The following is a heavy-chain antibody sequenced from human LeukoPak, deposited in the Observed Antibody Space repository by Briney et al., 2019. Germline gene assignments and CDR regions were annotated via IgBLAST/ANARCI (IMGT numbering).Heavy chain of an antibody. J-gene: IGHJ3*02. V-gene: IGHV3-30*02. Sequence: PGGSLRLSCAASGFTFSSYGMHWVRQAPGKGMKWVAFIRYDGSNKYYADSVKGRFTISRDNSKNTLYLQMNSLRAEDTAVYYCAKPHSGSYMDAFDIWGQGTMVTVSS. CDR3: AKPHSGSYMDAFDI. D-gene: IGHD1-26*01. CDR2: IRYDGSNK. CDR1: GFTFSSYG.